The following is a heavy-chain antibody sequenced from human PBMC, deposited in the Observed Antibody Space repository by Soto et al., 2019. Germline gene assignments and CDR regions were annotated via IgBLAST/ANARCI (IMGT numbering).Heavy chain of an antibody. CDR1: GYTFTSYD. CDR3: ARTLYGDNVDY. J-gene: IGHJ4*02. Sequence: QVQLVQSGAEVKKPGASVKVSCKVSGYTFTSYDIHWVRQATGQGLEWMGWMNPNSGNTGYAQKFQGRVTMTRNTSISTAYTERSRLRSEDTAVYYCARTLYGDNVDYWGQGTLVTVSS. D-gene: IGHD4-17*01. V-gene: IGHV1-8*01. CDR2: MNPNSGNT.